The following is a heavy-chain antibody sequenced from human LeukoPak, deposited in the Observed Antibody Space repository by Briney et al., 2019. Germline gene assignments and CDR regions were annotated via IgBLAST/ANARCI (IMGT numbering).Heavy chain of an antibody. CDR3: ARHLVHGNFDY. CDR2: SYPGDSDT. Sequence: GESLKISCKSSGNSFPTDWIDWVRQMPGKGLEWMGISYPGDSDTRYSPSFQGQVTISADRSISTVYLQWSSLKASDTAMYYCARHLVHGNFDYWGQGALVTVSS. J-gene: IGHJ4*02. V-gene: IGHV5-51*01. D-gene: IGHD6-6*01. CDR1: GNSFPTDW.